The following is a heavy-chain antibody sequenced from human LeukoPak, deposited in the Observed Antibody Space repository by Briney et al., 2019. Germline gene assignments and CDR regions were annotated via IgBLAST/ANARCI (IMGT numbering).Heavy chain of an antibody. CDR3: ARDRAYFDY. CDR1: GFTFSNYW. Sequence: GGSLRLSCVDSGFTFSNYWMSWVRQTPGKGLEWVANIKQDGRTKNYVDSVKGRFTISRDNAKKTLYLQMNSLRGEDTAVYYCARDRAYFDYWGQGTLVTVSS. J-gene: IGHJ4*02. CDR2: IKQDGRTK. V-gene: IGHV3-7*01. D-gene: IGHD3-10*01.